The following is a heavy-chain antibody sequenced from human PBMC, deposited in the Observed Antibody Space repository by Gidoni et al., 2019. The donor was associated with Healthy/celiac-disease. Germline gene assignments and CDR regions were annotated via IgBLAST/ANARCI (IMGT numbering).Heavy chain of an antibody. D-gene: IGHD3-22*01. V-gene: IGHV4-30-2*01. Sequence: QLQLQESGSGLVKPSQTLSLTCAVSGGSISSGGYSWSWIRQPPGKGLEWIGYIYHSGSTYYNPSLKSRVTISVDRSKNQFSLKLSSVTAADTAVYYCARAWAYYDSSGYPKTGAFDIWGQGTMVTVSS. CDR1: GGSISSGGYS. CDR2: IYHSGST. CDR3: ARAWAYYDSSGYPKTGAFDI. J-gene: IGHJ3*02.